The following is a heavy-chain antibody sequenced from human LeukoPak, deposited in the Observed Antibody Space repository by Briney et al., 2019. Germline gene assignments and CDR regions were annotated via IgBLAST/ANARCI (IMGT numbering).Heavy chain of an antibody. CDR2: KKQDGSEK. CDR3: ARGFLEWLLYPYYFDY. J-gene: IGHJ4*02. Sequence: GGSLRLSCAASGFTFSSYAMSWVRQAPGKGLEWVANKKQDGSEKYYVDSVKGRFTISRDNAKNSLYLQMNSLRAEDTAVYYCARGFLEWLLYPYYFDYWGQGTLVTVSS. CDR1: GFTFSSYA. D-gene: IGHD3-3*01. V-gene: IGHV3-7*01.